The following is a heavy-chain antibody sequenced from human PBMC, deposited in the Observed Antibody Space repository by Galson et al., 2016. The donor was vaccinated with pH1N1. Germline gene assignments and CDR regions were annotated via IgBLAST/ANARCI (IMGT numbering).Heavy chain of an antibody. CDR2: IHGSDGST. D-gene: IGHD2-15*01. CDR1: GFTFSNYA. CDR3: AKDIVRDICNDGSCYPFAS. J-gene: IGHJ4*02. V-gene: IGHV3-23*01. Sequence: SLRLSCAASGFTFSNYAMTWVRQAPGKGLEWVSTIHGSDGSTYYADSVKGRFTISRDNSKNTLYLQMNSLRAEDTSVYHCAKDIVRDICNDGSCYPFASWGQGTRVTVPS.